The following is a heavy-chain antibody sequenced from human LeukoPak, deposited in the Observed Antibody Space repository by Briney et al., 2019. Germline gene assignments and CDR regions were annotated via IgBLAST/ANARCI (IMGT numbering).Heavy chain of an antibody. CDR3: ARDRWYDKSDYYYNLDH. CDR1: GYTFTSYG. V-gene: IGHV1-18*01. CDR2: ISGYNGET. J-gene: IGHJ4*02. D-gene: IGHD3-22*01. Sequence: ASVKVSCKASGYTFTSYGISWVRQAPGQGLEWMGWISGYNGETNIAQKFQGRVTMTTDTSTSTAYMEVRSLRSDGTAVYYCARDRWYDKSDYYYNLDHWGQGTLVTVSS.